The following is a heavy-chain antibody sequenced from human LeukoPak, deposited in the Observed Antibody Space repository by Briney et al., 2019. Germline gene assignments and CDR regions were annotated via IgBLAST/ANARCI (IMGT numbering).Heavy chain of an antibody. V-gene: IGHV3-23*01. CDR2: ISGSGGST. CDR1: GFTFSSYA. D-gene: IGHD4-17*01. J-gene: IGHJ4*02. CDR3: ASWGTVTTKQPMSY. Sequence: GGSLRLSCAASGFTFSSYAMHWVRQAPGKGLEWVSAISGSGGSTYYADSVKGRFTISRDNSKNTLYLQMNSLRAEDTAVYYCASWGTVTTKQPMSYWGQGTLVTVSS.